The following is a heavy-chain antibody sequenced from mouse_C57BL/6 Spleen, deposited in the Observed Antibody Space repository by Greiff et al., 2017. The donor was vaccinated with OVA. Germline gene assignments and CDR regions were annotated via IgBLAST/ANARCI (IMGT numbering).Heavy chain of an antibody. CDR2: IYPGDGDT. CDR1: GYAFSSSW. CDR3: AISNWAFDY. V-gene: IGHV1-82*01. D-gene: IGHD4-1*01. Sequence: LVEPGASVKISCKASGYAFSSSWMNWVKQRPGKGLEWIGRIYPGDGDTNYNGKFKGKATLTADKSSSTAYMQLSSLTSEDSAVYFCAISNWAFDYWGQGTTLTVSS. J-gene: IGHJ2*01.